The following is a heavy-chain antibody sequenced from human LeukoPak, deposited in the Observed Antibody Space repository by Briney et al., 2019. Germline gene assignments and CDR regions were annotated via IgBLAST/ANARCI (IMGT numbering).Heavy chain of an antibody. D-gene: IGHD3-22*01. CDR3: AKQAHSGYYPCLDY. J-gene: IGHJ4*02. CDR1: GFTFSSYG. CDR2: ISGSGGST. Sequence: GGSLRLSCAASGFTFSSYGMSWVRQAPGKGLEWVSAISGSGGSTYYADSVKGRFTISRDNSKNTLYLQMNRLRAEDTAVYYCAKQAHSGYYPCLDYWGQGTLVTVSS. V-gene: IGHV3-23*01.